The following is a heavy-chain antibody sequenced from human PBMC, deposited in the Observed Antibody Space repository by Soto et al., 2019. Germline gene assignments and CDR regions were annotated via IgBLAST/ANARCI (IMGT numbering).Heavy chain of an antibody. CDR1: GFTFSSYE. CDR2: ISSSGSTI. Sequence: GESLTLSCAASGFTFSSYEMNWVRPAPGKGLEWVSYISSSGSTIYYADSVKGRFTISRDNAKNSLYLQMNSLRAEDTAVYYCARGPSRYDISHHYGMDVWGQGTTVTVSS. D-gene: IGHD3-9*01. V-gene: IGHV3-48*03. CDR3: ARGPSRYDISHHYGMDV. J-gene: IGHJ6*02.